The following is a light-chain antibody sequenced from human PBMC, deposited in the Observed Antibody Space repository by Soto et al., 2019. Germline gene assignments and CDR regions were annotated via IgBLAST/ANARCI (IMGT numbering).Light chain of an antibody. CDR1: QSISSN. J-gene: IGKJ4*01. CDR3: QQYNNWPRAT. Sequence: EIVMTQSPATLSVSPGDRATLSFMASQSISSNLAWYQHKLGQAPRLFIFRASSRATGIPARFSGSGSGTEFNMTISSLQSEDFAVYYCQQYNNWPRATFGGGTKVDIK. V-gene: IGKV3-15*01. CDR2: RAS.